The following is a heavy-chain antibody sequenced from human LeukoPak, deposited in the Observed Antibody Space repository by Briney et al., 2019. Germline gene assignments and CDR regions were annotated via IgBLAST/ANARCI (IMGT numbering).Heavy chain of an antibody. CDR3: ARVSREVATIGLGYCSGGSCYGEDY. J-gene: IGHJ4*02. V-gene: IGHV3-21*01. D-gene: IGHD2-15*01. CDR1: GFTFSSYS. Sequence: GGSLRLSCAASGFTFSSYSMNWVRQAPGEGLEWVSSISSSSSYIYYADPVKGRFTISRDNAKNPLYLQMNSLRAEDTAVYYCARVSREVATIGLGYCSGGSCYGEDYWGQGTLVTVSS. CDR2: ISSSSSYI.